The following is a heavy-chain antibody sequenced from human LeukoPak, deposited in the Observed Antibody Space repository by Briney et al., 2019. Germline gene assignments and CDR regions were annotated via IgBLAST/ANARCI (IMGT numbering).Heavy chain of an antibody. CDR3: ARSLPGIAAH. J-gene: IGHJ4*02. CDR1: GGTLSSYD. Sequence: ASVKVSCKASGGTLSSYDFNWVRQAPGQGLEWMGWMAPNSGSTGYAQKFQGRVTMTRNTSTSTAYMELSSLTSEDTAVYYCARSLPGIAAHWGQGTLVIVSS. D-gene: IGHD6-6*01. V-gene: IGHV1-8*01. CDR2: MAPNSGST.